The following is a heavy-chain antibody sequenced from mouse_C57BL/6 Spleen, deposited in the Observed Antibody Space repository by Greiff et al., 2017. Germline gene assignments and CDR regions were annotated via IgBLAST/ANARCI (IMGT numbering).Heavy chain of an antibody. CDR3: ARSRGYFDV. CDR2: IRNKANGYTT. V-gene: IGHV7-3*01. CDR1: GFTFTDYY. Sequence: DVHLVESGGGLVQPGGSLSLSCAASGFTFTDYYMSWVRQPPGKALEWLGFIRNKANGYTTEYSASVKGRFTISSDNSQSILYLQMNALRAEDSATYYCARSRGYFDVWGTGTTVTVSS. J-gene: IGHJ1*03.